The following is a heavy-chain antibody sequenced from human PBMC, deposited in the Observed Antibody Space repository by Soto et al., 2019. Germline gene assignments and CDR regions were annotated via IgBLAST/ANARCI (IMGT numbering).Heavy chain of an antibody. CDR1: GYTFTSYY. CDR2: INPNNGNT. J-gene: IGHJ5*02. V-gene: IGHV1-18*04. Sequence: ASVKVSCKASGYTFTSYYMHWVRQAPGQGLEWVGRINPNNGNTNYAQKLQGRVTMTTDTSTSTAYMELRSLRSDDTAVYYCARAPHNWFDPWGQGTLVTVSS. CDR3: ARAPHNWFDP.